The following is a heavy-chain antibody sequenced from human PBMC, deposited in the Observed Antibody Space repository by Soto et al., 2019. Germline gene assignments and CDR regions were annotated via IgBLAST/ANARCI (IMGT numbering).Heavy chain of an antibody. J-gene: IGHJ5*02. CDR2: IWDDGSDK. CDR3: ARDPQINSDTSGYVGS. V-gene: IGHV3-33*01. Sequence: GGSLRLSCAASGFTFRSYGMHWVRQAPGKGLEWVAVIWDDGSDKRYADSVKGRFTVSRDNSKNTLFLQMSSLRAEDTAVYYCARDPQINSDTSGYVGSWGPGTLVTVSS. CDR1: GFTFRSYG. D-gene: IGHD3-22*01.